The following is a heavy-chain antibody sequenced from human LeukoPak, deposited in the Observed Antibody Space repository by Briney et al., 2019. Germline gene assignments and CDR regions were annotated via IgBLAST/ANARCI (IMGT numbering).Heavy chain of an antibody. D-gene: IGHD2-2*02. CDR2: INHSGIT. CDR3: ARGKTPLEAIPFGP. CDR1: GGSFSGYY. J-gene: IGHJ5*02. V-gene: IGHV4-34*01. Sequence: SETLSLTCAVYGGSFSGYYWSWIRQPPGKGLEWIGEINHSGITNHNPSRKSRVPISLDTSKNQFSLKLSSVTAADTAVYYCARGKTPLEAIPFGPGGQGTLVTVSA.